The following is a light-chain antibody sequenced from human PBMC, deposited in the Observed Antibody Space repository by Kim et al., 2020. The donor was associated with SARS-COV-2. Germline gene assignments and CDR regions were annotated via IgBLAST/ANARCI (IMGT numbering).Light chain of an antibody. CDR2: RNN. CDR1: SSNIGSNY. J-gene: IGLJ1*01. Sequence: ELTQPPSTSGTPGQRVTISCSGSSSNIGSNYVYWYQQLPGTAPKLLIYRNNQRPSGVPDRFSGYKSGTSASLAISGLRSEDEADYYCAAWDDSLSGRVFGTGTKVTVL. CDR3: AAWDDSLSGRV. V-gene: IGLV1-47*01.